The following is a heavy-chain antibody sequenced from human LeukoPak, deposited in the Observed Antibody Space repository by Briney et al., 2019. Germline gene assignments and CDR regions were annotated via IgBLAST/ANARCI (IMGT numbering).Heavy chain of an antibody. CDR2: IYYSGST. CDR3: AREPLFYVWGSYRPNWFDP. V-gene: IGHV4-59*12. CDR1: GGSISSYY. D-gene: IGHD3-16*02. Sequence: PSETLSLTCTVSGGSISSYYWSWIRQPPGKGLEWIGYIYYSGSTNYNPSLKSRVTISVDTSKNQFSLKLSSVTAADTAVYYCAREPLFYVWGSYRPNWFDPWGQGTLVTVSS. J-gene: IGHJ5*02.